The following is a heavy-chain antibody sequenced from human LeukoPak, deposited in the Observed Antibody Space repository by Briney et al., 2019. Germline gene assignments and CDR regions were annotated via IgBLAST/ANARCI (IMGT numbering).Heavy chain of an antibody. CDR1: GFTVSSNY. Sequence: PGGSLRLSCAASGFTVSSNYMSWVRQAPGKGLEWVSVIYSGGSTYYADSVKGRFTISRDNSKNTLYLQMNSLRAEDTAVYYCAKVLQYSSSKIHYYYYYGMDVWGQGTTVTVSS. CDR2: IYSGGST. D-gene: IGHD6-19*01. V-gene: IGHV3-53*05. J-gene: IGHJ6*02. CDR3: AKVLQYSSSKIHYYYYYGMDV.